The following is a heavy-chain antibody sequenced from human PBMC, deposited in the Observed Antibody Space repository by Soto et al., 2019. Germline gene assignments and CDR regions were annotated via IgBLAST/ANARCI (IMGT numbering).Heavy chain of an antibody. V-gene: IGHV1-46*01. CDR3: ARAEETYYYDSSGYYFSYPGPIDYYYGMDV. D-gene: IGHD3-22*01. J-gene: IGHJ6*02. CDR1: GYTFTSYY. Sequence: ASVKVSCKASGYTFTSYYMHWVRQAPGQGLEWMGIINPSGGSTSYAQKFQGRVTMTRDTSTSTVYMELSSLRSEDTAVYYCARAEETYYYDSSGYYFSYPGPIDYYYGMDVWGQGTTVTVS. CDR2: INPSGGST.